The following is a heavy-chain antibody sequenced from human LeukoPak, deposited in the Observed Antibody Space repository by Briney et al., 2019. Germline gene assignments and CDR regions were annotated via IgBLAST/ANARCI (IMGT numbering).Heavy chain of an antibody. Sequence: SETLSLTCTVSGGSISSYYWSWIRQPPGKGLEWIGYIYYSGSTNYNPSLKSRVTISVDTSKNQFSLKLSSVTAADTAVYYCARRPNSYYGLDVWGQGTTVTVSS. CDR2: IYYSGST. CDR1: GGSISSYY. V-gene: IGHV4-59*08. CDR3: ARRPNSYYGLDV. J-gene: IGHJ6*02.